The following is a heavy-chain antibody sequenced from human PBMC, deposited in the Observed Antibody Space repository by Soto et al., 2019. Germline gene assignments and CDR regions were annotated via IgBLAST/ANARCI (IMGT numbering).Heavy chain of an antibody. Sequence: SETLSFTCTVSGGSISSYYWSWIRQPPGKGLEWIGYIYYSGSTNYNPSLKSRVTISVDTSKNQFSLKLSSLTAADTAVYYCARVAHGGNSRLNNWFDPWGQGTLVTVSS. J-gene: IGHJ5*02. V-gene: IGHV4-59*01. CDR3: ARVAHGGNSRLNNWFDP. D-gene: IGHD2-21*02. CDR2: IYYSGST. CDR1: GGSISSYY.